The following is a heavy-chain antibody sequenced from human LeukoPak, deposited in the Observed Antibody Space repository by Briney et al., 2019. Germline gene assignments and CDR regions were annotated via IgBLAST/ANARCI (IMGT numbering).Heavy chain of an antibody. V-gene: IGHV1-18*01. D-gene: IGHD3-16*02. J-gene: IGHJ6*02. CDR3: ARDRAIGWGGMIDDYYYGMDV. CDR2: INTYNGST. CDR1: RYTFTSYG. Sequence: GASVKVSCKASRYTFTSYGISWVRQAPGQGLEWMGWINTYNGSTKYGERLQGRVTMTTDTSTSTAYMELRSLRSDDTAVYYCARDRAIGWGGMIDDYYYGMDVWGQGTTVTVSS.